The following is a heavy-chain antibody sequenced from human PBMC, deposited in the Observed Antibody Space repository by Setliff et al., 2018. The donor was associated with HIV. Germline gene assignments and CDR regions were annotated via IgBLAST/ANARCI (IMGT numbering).Heavy chain of an antibody. J-gene: IGHJ4*02. D-gene: IGHD5-18*01. Sequence: GGSLRLSCAASGLSISSNYMSWVRQAPGKGLEWVSIIYSGGDAYYADSVKGRFTISRDNAKNSLYLQMNSLRAEDTAVYYCARDGSYISRGYWGQGTLVTVSS. CDR2: IYSGGDA. CDR3: ARDGSYISRGY. CDR1: GLSISSNY. V-gene: IGHV3-53*01.